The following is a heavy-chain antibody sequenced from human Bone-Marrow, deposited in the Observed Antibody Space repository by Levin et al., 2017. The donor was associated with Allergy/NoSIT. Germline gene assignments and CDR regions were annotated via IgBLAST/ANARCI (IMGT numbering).Heavy chain of an antibody. V-gene: IGHV3-20*01. Sequence: GGSLRLSCAASGFTFDDYGMSWVRQAPGKGLEWVSGISWNGDSTGYADSVKGRFTISRDNAKNSLYLQMNSLRAEDTALYHCAREGAGDAFDIWGQGTMVTVSS. J-gene: IGHJ3*02. CDR3: AREGAGDAFDI. CDR2: ISWNGDST. CDR1: GFTFDDYG.